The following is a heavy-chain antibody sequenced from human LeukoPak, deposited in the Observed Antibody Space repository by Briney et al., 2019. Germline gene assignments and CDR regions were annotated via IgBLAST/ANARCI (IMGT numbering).Heavy chain of an antibody. CDR1: GFTFSSYS. J-gene: IGHJ3*02. CDR3: ARVGGITMTRDAFDI. V-gene: IGHV3-48*04. D-gene: IGHD3-22*01. CDR2: ISSSSSTI. Sequence: GGSLRLSCAASGFTFSSYSMNWVRQAPGKGLEWVSYISSSSSTIYYADSVKGRFTISRDNAKNSLYLQMNSLRAEDTAVYYCARVGGITMTRDAFDIWGQGTMVTVSS.